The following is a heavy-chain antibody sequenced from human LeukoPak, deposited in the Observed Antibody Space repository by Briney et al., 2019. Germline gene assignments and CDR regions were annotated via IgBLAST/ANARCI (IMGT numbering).Heavy chain of an antibody. V-gene: IGHV4-59*13. Sequence: SETLSLTCTVSGGSLNGYYWNWIRQPPGKGLEWIGFIFYGGSTTYNPSLKTRVTISIDTSKNQFSLNLRSATAADTAVYYCATGRVYRVSGAHFDNWGQGTLVTVSS. CDR2: IFYGGST. J-gene: IGHJ4*02. D-gene: IGHD3-10*01. CDR3: ATGRVYRVSGAHFDN. CDR1: GGSLNGYY.